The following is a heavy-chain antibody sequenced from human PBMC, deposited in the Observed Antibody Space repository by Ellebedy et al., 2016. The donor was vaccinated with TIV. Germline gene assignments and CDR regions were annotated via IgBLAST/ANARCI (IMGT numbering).Heavy chain of an antibody. CDR1: GFTFSMYS. V-gene: IGHV3-48*02. D-gene: IGHD3-16*01. CDR3: ARRGNYLGDAFDI. Sequence: GGSLRLSXAASGFTFSMYSMNWVRQTAGKGLEWISYIVGTGTTTYYADSVKGRFTISRDNAKNSLYLQMNSLRDADTAVYYCARRGNYLGDAFDIWGQGAVVIVSS. CDR2: IVGTGTTT. J-gene: IGHJ3*02.